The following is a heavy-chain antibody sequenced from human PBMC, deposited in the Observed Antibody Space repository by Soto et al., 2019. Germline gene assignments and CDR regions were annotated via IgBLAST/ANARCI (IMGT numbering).Heavy chain of an antibody. CDR2: ISQSGNT. CDR3: ARAPKVSGSSQTRPDF. V-gene: IGHV4-34*01. CDR1: SGSFSGYY. D-gene: IGHD6-6*01. Sequence: PSETLSLTCSIYSGSFSGYYWSWIRQPPGKGLEWIGEISQSGNTNYSPSLKSRVSMSIDTSKKQFSLNLASVSAADTAVYYCARAPKVSGSSQTRPDFWGQGTLVTVSS. J-gene: IGHJ4*02.